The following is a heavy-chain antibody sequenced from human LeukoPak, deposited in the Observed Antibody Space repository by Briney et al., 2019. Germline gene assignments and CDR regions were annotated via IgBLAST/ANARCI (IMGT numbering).Heavy chain of an antibody. V-gene: IGHV4-61*01. CDR2: IYYSGST. D-gene: IGHD6-13*01. CDR3: ARSPIARGLIAAYFDY. CDR1: AGSVSSGSYY. Sequence: PSETVSLTCTVSAGSVSSGSYYWSWIRQPPGKGLEWSGYIYYSGSTNYNPSLKSRVTISVDTSKNHFSLKLSSVTAADTAVYYCARSPIARGLIAAYFDYWGQGTQFTVSS. J-gene: IGHJ4*02.